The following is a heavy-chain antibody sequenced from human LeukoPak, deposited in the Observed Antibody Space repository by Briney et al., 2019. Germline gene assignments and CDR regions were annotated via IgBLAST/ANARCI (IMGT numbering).Heavy chain of an antibody. CDR1: GFTFSSYS. J-gene: IGHJ6*02. CDR3: ARDKGYDFWSGHPARYYYGMDV. Sequence: GGSLRLSCAASGFTFSSYSMNWVRQAPGKGLEWASSISSSSSYIYYADSVKGRFTISRDNAKNSLYLQMNSLRAEDTAVYYCARDKGYDFWSGHPARYYYGMDVWGQGTTVTVSS. CDR2: ISSSSSYI. V-gene: IGHV3-21*01. D-gene: IGHD3-3*01.